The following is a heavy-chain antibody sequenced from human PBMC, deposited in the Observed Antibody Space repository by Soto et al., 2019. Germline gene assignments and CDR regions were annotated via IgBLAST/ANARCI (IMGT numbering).Heavy chain of an antibody. V-gene: IGHV5-51*01. CDR3: ARQGAAVPTVPLIWFDP. Sequence: GESLKISCKGSGYFFAGYWIAWVRQMPGKGLEWMGIIYPDNSNTKYSRSFQGQVNISADKSSSTAYLQWSSLKASDTAIYYCARQGAAVPTVPLIWFDPWGQGTLVTVSS. CDR1: GYFFAGYW. CDR2: IYPDNSNT. J-gene: IGHJ5*02. D-gene: IGHD6-13*01.